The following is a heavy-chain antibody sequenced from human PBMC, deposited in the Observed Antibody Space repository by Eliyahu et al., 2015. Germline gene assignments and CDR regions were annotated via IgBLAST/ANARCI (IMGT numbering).Heavy chain of an antibody. J-gene: IGHJ3*02. CDR2: INSDGSTI. D-gene: IGHD2-15*01. CDR3: ARDRGYPDAFDI. CDR1: GFTFSPFW. V-gene: IGHV3-74*01. Sequence: EGQVVESGGGLVQPGGSLRLSXVAXGFTFSPFWMHWXRQAPGKGLVWVSXINSDGSTIYYADSVKGRFTISRDNAKNTLYLQMSSLRAEDTAVYYCARDRGYPDAFDIWGPGTMVTVSS.